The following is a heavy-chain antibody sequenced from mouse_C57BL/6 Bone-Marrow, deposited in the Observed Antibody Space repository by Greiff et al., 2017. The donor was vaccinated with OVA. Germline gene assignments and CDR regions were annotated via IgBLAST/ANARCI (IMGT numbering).Heavy chain of an antibody. CDR2: IDPSDSET. D-gene: IGHD2-5*01. V-gene: IGHV1-52*01. Sequence: QVHVKQSGAELVRPGSSVKLSCKASGYTFTSYWMHWVKQRPIQGLEWIGNIDPSDSETHYNQKFKDKATLTVDKSSSTAYMQLSSLTSEDSAVYYCARSGYSTWYFDVWGTGTTVTVSS. J-gene: IGHJ1*03. CDR3: ARSGYSTWYFDV. CDR1: GYTFTSYW.